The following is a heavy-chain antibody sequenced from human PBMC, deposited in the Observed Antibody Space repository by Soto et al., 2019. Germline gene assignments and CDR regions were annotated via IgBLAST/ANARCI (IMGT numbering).Heavy chain of an antibody. V-gene: IGHV3-20*01. Sequence: EVQLVDSGGGVIRPGGSLRLSCAASGFTFNDYGMSWVRQAPGKGPEWVSSVNWNGADTGYADSVKGRFTISRDNAKKFLYLQMNSLRADDTALYDCARGHCSGGTCYSGAFDIWGQGTMVTVSS. CDR2: VNWNGADT. CDR1: GFTFNDYG. J-gene: IGHJ3*02. CDR3: ARGHCSGGTCYSGAFDI. D-gene: IGHD2-15*01.